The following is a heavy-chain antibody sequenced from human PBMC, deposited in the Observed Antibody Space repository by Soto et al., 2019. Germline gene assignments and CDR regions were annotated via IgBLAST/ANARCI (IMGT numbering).Heavy chain of an antibody. D-gene: IGHD3-16*01. CDR2: INPSGGST. V-gene: IGHV1-46*01. CDR3: AREVITFGGVTNWFDP. J-gene: IGHJ5*02. Sequence: ASVKVSCKASGYTFTSYYMHWVRQAPGQGLEWMGIINPSGGSTSYAQKFQGRVTMTRDTSTSTVYMELSSLRSEDTAVYYCAREVITFGGVTNWFDPWGQGTLVTVSS. CDR1: GYTFTSYY.